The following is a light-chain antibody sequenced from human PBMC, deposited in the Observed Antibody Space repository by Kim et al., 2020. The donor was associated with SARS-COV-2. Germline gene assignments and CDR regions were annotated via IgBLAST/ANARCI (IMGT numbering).Light chain of an antibody. V-gene: IGKV1-12*01. CDR3: QQANSFPYT. CDR2: AAS. Sequence: DIQMTQSPSSVSASVGDRVTITCRASQRISSWLAWYQQKPGKAPNLLIFAASTLQGGVPSRFSGSGSGTDFTLTISSLQPEDSATYYCQQANSFPYTFGQGTKLVIK. J-gene: IGKJ2*01. CDR1: QRISSW.